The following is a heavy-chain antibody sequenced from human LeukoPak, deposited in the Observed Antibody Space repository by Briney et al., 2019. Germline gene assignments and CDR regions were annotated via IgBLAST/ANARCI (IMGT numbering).Heavy chain of an antibody. CDR1: GDSVSSNSAA. J-gene: IGHJ4*02. Sequence: SQTLSLTCAISGDSVSSNSAAWNWIRQSPSRGLEWLGRTYYRSKWYNDYAVSVKSRITINPDTSKNQFSPQLNSVTPEDTAVYYCARAGSGTGTTKFPPFDYWGQGTLVTVSS. V-gene: IGHV6-1*01. D-gene: IGHD1-7*01. CDR3: ARAGSGTGTTKFPPFDY. CDR2: TYYRSKWYN.